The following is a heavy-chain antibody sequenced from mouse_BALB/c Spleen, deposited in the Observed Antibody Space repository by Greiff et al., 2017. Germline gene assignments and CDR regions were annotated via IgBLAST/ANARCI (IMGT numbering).Heavy chain of an antibody. CDR1: GFTFSSYG. Sequence: EVKVVESGGGLVKPGGSLKLSCAASGFTFSSYGMSWVRQTPDKRLEWVATISSGGSYTYYPDSVKGRFTISRDNAKNTLYLQMSSLKSEDTAMYYCARHRDYGYFDYWGQGTTLTVSS. D-gene: IGHD1-1*01. CDR3: ARHRDYGYFDY. J-gene: IGHJ2*01. CDR2: ISSGGSYT. V-gene: IGHV5-6*03.